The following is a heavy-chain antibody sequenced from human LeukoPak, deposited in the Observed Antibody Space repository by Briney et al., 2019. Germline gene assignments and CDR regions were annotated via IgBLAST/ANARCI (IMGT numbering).Heavy chain of an antibody. J-gene: IGHJ4*02. CDR1: GFTFSCYE. D-gene: IGHD6-19*01. CDR3: ARESIAVAGAPFDY. CDR2: ISSGSTI. V-gene: IGHV3-48*03. Sequence: GGSLRLSCAASGFTFSCYEMNWVRQAPGKGLEWVSYISSGSTIYDADSVKGRFTISRDNAKNSLYLQMNSLRAEDTAVYYCARESIAVAGAPFDYWGQGTLVTVSS.